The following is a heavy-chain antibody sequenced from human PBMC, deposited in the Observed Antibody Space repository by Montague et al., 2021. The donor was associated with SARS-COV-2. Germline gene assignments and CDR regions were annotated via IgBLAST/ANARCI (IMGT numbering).Heavy chain of an antibody. V-gene: IGHV6-1*01. CDR3: TQGRGPGRTTWHYFDY. Sequence: CAISGDSVSSNIAARNWIRQSPSRGLEWLGRTYYKSKWYNDYAVSVRSRVTISPDTSKNQFSLQLNSVTPEDTAVYYCTQGRGPGRTTWHYFDYWGQGTLVTVSS. CDR2: TYYKSKWYN. J-gene: IGHJ4*02. D-gene: IGHD1-14*01. CDR1: GDSVSSNIAA.